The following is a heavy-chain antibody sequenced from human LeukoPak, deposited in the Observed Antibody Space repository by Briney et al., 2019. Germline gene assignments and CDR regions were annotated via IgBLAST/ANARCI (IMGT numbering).Heavy chain of an antibody. CDR1: GFTFSSSG. V-gene: IGHV3-30*02. J-gene: IGHJ4*02. CDR2: ISYDGSNR. Sequence: PRGSLRLSCAASGFTFSSSGMHWVRQAPGKGLEWVAVISYDGSNRYYADSVKGRFTISRDNSKNTLYLQMNSLRAEDTAVYYCAKETRGSYSDYWGQGTLVTVSS. D-gene: IGHD5-12*01. CDR3: AKETRGSYSDY.